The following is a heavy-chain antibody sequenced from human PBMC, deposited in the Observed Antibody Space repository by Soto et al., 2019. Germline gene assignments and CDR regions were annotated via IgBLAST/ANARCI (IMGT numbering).Heavy chain of an antibody. D-gene: IGHD4-17*01. V-gene: IGHV4-31*03. J-gene: IGHJ4*02. CDR3: ARARISTVTTYHYFDY. CDR1: GGSISSGGYY. CDR2: IYYSGST. Sequence: PSETLSLTCTVSGGSISSGGYYWSWIRQHPGKGLEWIGYIYYSGSTYYNPSLKSRVTISVDTSKNQFSLKLSSVTAADTAVYYCARARISTVTTYHYFDYWGQGTLVTAPQ.